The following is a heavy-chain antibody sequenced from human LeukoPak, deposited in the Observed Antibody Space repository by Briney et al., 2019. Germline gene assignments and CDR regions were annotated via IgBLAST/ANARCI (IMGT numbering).Heavy chain of an antibody. Sequence: ASVKVSCKASGGTFSSYAISWVRQAPGQGLEWMGWINPNSGGTNYAQKFQGRVTMTRDTSISTAYMELSRLRSDDTAVYYCARGGIAVAGTFFDYWGQGTLVTVSS. CDR1: GGTFSSYA. D-gene: IGHD6-19*01. J-gene: IGHJ4*02. V-gene: IGHV1-2*02. CDR3: ARGGIAVAGTFFDY. CDR2: INPNSGGT.